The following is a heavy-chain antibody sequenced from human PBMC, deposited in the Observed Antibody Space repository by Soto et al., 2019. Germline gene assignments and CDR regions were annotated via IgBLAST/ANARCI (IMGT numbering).Heavy chain of an antibody. V-gene: IGHV3-23*01. CDR3: AMANVGGVIVSLGSFDY. Sequence: EVQLLESGGGLVQPGGSLRLSCAASGFTFSSYAMSWVRQAPGKGLEWVSAISGSGGSTYYADSVKGRFTISRDNSKNTLYLQMNSLRAEDTAVYYCAMANVGGVIVSLGSFDYWGQGTLVTVSS. CDR2: ISGSGGST. J-gene: IGHJ4*02. D-gene: IGHD3-16*02. CDR1: GFTFSSYA.